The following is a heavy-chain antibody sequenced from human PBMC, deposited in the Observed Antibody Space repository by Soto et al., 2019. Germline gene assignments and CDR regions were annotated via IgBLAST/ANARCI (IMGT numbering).Heavy chain of an antibody. J-gene: IGHJ4*02. Sequence: SETLSLTCTVSGGSISSYYWSWIRQPPGKGLEWIGYIYYSGSTNYNPSLKSRVTISVDTSKNQFSLKLSSVTAADTAIYYCASRGSAGIHFDSWGLGTLVTVSS. CDR2: IYYSGST. CDR3: ASRGSAGIHFDS. CDR1: GGSISSYY. V-gene: IGHV4-59*01. D-gene: IGHD3-10*01.